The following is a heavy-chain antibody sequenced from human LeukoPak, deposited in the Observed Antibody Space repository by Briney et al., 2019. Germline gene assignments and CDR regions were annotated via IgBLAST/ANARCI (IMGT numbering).Heavy chain of an antibody. Sequence: GGSLRLSCAASGFTFSSYSMNWVRQAPGKGLEWVSSISSSSSYIYYADSVKGGFTISRDNAKNSLYLQMNSLRAEDTAVYYCAKSHDFWSGYYPFDYWGQGTLVTVSS. J-gene: IGHJ4*02. V-gene: IGHV3-21*04. CDR2: ISSSSSYI. CDR3: AKSHDFWSGYYPFDY. CDR1: GFTFSSYS. D-gene: IGHD3-3*01.